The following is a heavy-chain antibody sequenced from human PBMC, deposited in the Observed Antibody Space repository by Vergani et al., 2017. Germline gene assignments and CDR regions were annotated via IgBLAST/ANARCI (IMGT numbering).Heavy chain of an antibody. J-gene: IGHJ3*02. CDR1: GFTFSSYA. V-gene: IGHV3-23*01. CDR3: AKGRRGYCSGCSCHYSPSDAFDI. CDR2: ISGSGGST. D-gene: IGHD2-15*01. Sequence: EVQLLESGGGLVQPGGSLRLSCAASGFTFSSYAMSWVRQAPGKGLEWVSAISGSGGSTYYADSVKGRFTISRDNSKNTLYLQMNSRRAEDTAVYYCAKGRRGYCSGCSCHYSPSDAFDIWGQGTMVTVSS.